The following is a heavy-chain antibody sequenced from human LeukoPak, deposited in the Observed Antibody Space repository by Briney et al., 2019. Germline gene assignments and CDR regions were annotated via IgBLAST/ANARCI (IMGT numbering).Heavy chain of an antibody. CDR2: IYYSGST. Sequence: PSETLSLTCTVSGGSISSYYWSWIRQPPGKGLEWIGYIYYSGSTNYNPSLKSRVTLSVDTSKNQFSLKLSSVTAADTAVYYCARHQGGSSWYYFDYWGQGTLVTVSS. D-gene: IGHD6-13*01. CDR3: ARHQGGSSWYYFDY. J-gene: IGHJ4*02. V-gene: IGHV4-59*08. CDR1: GGSISSYY.